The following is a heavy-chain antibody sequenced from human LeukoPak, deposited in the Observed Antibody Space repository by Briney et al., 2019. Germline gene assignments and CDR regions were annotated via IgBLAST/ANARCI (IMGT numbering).Heavy chain of an antibody. CDR2: ISGSGGST. Sequence: PGGSLRLSCAASGFTFSSYAMSWVRQAPGKGLEWVSAISGSGGSTYYADSAKGRFTISRDNSKNTLYLQMNSLRAEDTAVYYCAKVEDYYGSGSYAHWGQGTLVTVSS. D-gene: IGHD3-10*01. V-gene: IGHV3-23*01. J-gene: IGHJ4*02. CDR1: GFTFSSYA. CDR3: AKVEDYYGSGSYAH.